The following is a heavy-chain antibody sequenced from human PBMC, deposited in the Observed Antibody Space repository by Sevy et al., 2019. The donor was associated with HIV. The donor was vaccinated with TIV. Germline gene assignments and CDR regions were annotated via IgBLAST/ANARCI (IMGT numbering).Heavy chain of an antibody. CDR1: GFTFSSHS. D-gene: IGHD3-22*01. CDR3: ARVPPYYDSNVSDF. J-gene: IGHJ4*02. CDR2: ISGTGNTI. V-gene: IGHV3-48*02. Sequence: GGSLRLSCAASGFTFSSHSMNWVRQTPGKGLEWISYISGTGNTIYYADSVKGRFTISRDNAKNSLYLQLKCLRDEDTASYYCARVPPYYDSNVSDFWGQGSLVTVSS.